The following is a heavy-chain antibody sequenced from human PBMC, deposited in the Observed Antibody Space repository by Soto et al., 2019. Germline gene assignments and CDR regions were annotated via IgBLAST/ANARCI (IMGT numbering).Heavy chain of an antibody. J-gene: IGHJ4*02. Sequence: VQLVQSPAEVKKSGASVKVSCQTSGYSFTTYGTSWVRQAPGQGLEWIGWISAYNGYTIYAQDFQDRVTMTTDTSTSTAYSELRSLRYDDTAIYYCARGRGSSSWFEISHYFDTWGQGTLVTVSS. CDR2: ISAYNGYT. D-gene: IGHD6-13*01. V-gene: IGHV1-18*01. CDR3: ARGRGSSSWFEISHYFDT. CDR1: GYSFTTYG.